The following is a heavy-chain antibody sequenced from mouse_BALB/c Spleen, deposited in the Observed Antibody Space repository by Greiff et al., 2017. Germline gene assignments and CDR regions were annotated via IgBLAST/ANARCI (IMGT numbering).Heavy chain of an antibody. CDR2: INPYNGAT. D-gene: IGHD2-14*01. V-gene: IGHV1-26*01. Sequence: EVQLQQSGPELVKPGASVKISCKASGYSFTGYYMHWVKQSHVKSLEWIGRINPYNGATSYNQNFKDKASLTVDKSSSTAYMELHSLTSEDSAVYYCARYDRYDWFAYWGQGTLVTVSA. CDR1: GYSFTGYY. J-gene: IGHJ3*01. CDR3: ARYDRYDWFAY.